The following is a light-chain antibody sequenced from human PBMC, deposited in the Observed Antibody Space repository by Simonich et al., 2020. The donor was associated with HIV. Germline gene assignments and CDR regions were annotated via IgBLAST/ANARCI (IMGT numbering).Light chain of an antibody. CDR1: SSDVWSYNL. Sequence: QSALTQPASVSGSPGQSITISCTGTSSDVWSYNLVSWYPQHPGKAPKLMIYDGSKRPSGVSNRFSGSKSGNTASLTISGLQDEDEADYYCCSYAGSSTWVFGGGTKLTVL. J-gene: IGLJ3*02. V-gene: IGLV2-23*01. CDR2: DGS. CDR3: CSYAGSSTWV.